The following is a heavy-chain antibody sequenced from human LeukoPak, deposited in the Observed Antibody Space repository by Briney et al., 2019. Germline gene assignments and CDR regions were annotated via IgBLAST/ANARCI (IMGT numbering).Heavy chain of an antibody. Sequence: GGSLRLSCAASGFTFSAYGMTWVRQTPGKGLVWVTRINSDGSSTSYADSVKGRFTISRDNSKNTLYLQMNSLRAEDTAVYFCAKASRYSGSFPPDYWGQGTLVTVSS. CDR3: AKASRYSGSFPPDY. J-gene: IGHJ4*02. D-gene: IGHD1-26*01. CDR1: GFTFSAYG. V-gene: IGHV3-74*01. CDR2: INSDGSST.